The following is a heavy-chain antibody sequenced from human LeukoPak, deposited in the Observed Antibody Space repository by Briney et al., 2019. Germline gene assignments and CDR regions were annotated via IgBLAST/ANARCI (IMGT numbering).Heavy chain of an antibody. Sequence: GGSLRLSCAASGFTFSSYAMSWVRQAPGKGLEWVSAISGSGGSTYYADSVKGRFTISRDNSKNTLYLQMNSLRAEDTAVYYCAKIPPPITMIVVDFFDYWGQGTLVTVSS. CDR1: GFTFSSYA. CDR3: AKIPPPITMIVVDFFDY. D-gene: IGHD3-22*01. V-gene: IGHV3-23*01. CDR2: ISGSGGST. J-gene: IGHJ4*02.